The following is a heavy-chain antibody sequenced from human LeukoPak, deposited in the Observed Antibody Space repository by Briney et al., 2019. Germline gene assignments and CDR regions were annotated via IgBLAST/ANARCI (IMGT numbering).Heavy chain of an antibody. CDR2: IIPIFGTA. CDR3: ASGSYVNGTYYFDY. V-gene: IGHV1-69*05. Sequence: GASVKVSCKASGYTFTSYGISWVRQAPGQGLEWMGGIIPIFGTANYAQKFQGRVTITTDESTSTAYMELSSLGSEDTAVYYCASGSYVNGTYYFDYWGQGTLVTVSS. J-gene: IGHJ4*02. D-gene: IGHD3-10*01. CDR1: GYTFTSYG.